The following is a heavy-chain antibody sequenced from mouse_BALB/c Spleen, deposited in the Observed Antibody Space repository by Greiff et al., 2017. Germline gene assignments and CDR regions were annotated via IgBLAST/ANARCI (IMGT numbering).Heavy chain of an antibody. V-gene: IGHV1-14*01. CDR1: GYTFTSYV. J-gene: IGHJ4*01. CDR2: INPYNDGT. CDR3: ARGGTTVVDYYAMDY. D-gene: IGHD1-1*01. Sequence: EVKLMESGPELVKPGASVKMSCKASGYTFTSYVMHWVKQKPGQGLEWIGYINPYNDGTKYNEKFKGKATLTSDKSSSTAYMELSSLTSEDSAVYYCARGGTTVVDYYAMDYWGQGTSVTVSS.